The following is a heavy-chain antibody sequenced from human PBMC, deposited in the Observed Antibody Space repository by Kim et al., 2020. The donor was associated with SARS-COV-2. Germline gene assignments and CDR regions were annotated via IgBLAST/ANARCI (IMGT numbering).Heavy chain of an antibody. CDR2: ISSSGSTI. V-gene: IGHV3-48*03. J-gene: IGHJ4*02. Sequence: GGSLRLSCAASGFTFSSYEMNWVRQAPGKGLEWVSYISSSGSTIYYADSVKGRFTISRDNAKNSLYLQMNSLRAEDTAVYYCARYPVTTFDYWGQGTLVTVSS. CDR1: GFTFSSYE. D-gene: IGHD4-17*01. CDR3: ARYPVTTFDY.